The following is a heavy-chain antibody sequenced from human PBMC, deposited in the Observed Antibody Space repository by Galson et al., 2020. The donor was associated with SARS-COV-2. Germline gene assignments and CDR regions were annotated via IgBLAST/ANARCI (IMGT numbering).Heavy chain of an antibody. J-gene: IGHJ2*01. D-gene: IGHD1-1*01. CDR3: AKTPSPGGTSDYWYFDL. CDR2: ISGSGGST. Sequence: GGSLRLSCAASGFTFSSYAMSWVRQAPGKGLEWVSAISGSGGSTYYADSVKGRFTISRDNSKNTLYLQMNSLRAEDTAVYYCAKTPSPGGTSDYWYFDLWGRGTLVTVSS. V-gene: IGHV3-23*01. CDR1: GFTFSSYA.